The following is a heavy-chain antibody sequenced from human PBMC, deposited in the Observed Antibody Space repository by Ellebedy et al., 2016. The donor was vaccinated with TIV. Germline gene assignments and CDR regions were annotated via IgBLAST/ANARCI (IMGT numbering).Heavy chain of an antibody. Sequence: PGGSLRLSCTVSGGSISSDGYFWSWIRQHPGKGLEWVANIKQDGNEKQYVGSVGDRFIISRDNAKNSLSLRINNPRAEDTAVYYCARVRFTSWSFDLWGRGTLVTVSS. J-gene: IGHJ2*01. V-gene: IGHV3-7*03. CDR2: IKQDGNEK. D-gene: IGHD3-16*01. CDR1: GGSISSDG. CDR3: ARVRFTSWSFDL.